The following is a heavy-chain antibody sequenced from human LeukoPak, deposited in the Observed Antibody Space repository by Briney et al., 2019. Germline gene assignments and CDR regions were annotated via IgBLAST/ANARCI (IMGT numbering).Heavy chain of an antibody. CDR2: MNPNSGNT. J-gene: IGHJ4*02. CDR3: AGQLGIRTGGFDY. CDR1: GYTFTSYD. Sequence: ASVTVSCKASGYTFTSYDINWVRQATGQGLEWVGWMNPNSGNTGYAQKFQGRVTMTRNTSISTAYMELSSLRSEDTAVYYCAGQLGIRTGGFDYWGQGTLVTVSS. D-gene: IGHD7-27*01. V-gene: IGHV1-8*01.